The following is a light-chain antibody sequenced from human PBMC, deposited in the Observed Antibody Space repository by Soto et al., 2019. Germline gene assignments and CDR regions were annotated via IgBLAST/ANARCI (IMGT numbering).Light chain of an antibody. CDR1: QSVSSY. Sequence: EIVLTQSPATLSLSPGERATLSCRASQSVSSYLAWYQQNPGQAPRLLIYDASNRATGIAARFSGSGSGTDFTLTISSLEPEDFAVYYCQQRSNWPYTFGQGTKLEIK. CDR3: QQRSNWPYT. J-gene: IGKJ2*01. V-gene: IGKV3-11*01. CDR2: DAS.